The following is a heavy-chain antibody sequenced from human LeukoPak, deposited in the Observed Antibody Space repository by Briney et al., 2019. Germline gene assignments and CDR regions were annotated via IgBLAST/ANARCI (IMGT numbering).Heavy chain of an antibody. J-gene: IGHJ4*02. CDR2: INAGNGNT. D-gene: IGHD3-9*01. CDR3: ARDILTGYSSHFDY. CDR1: GYTFTSYA. V-gene: IGHV1-3*01. Sequence: VASVTVSCKASGYTFTSYAMHWVRQAPGQRLEWMGWINAGNGNTKYSQKFQGRVTITRDTSASTAYMELSSLRSEDTAVYYCARDILTGYSSHFDYWGQGTLVTVSS.